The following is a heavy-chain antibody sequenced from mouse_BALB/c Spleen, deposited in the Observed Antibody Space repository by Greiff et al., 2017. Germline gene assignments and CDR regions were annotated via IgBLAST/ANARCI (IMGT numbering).Heavy chain of an antibody. CDR2: ISSGGSYT. CDR3: ARDYYGSSSRYFDV. Sequence: DVMLVESGGGLVKPGGSLKLSCAASGFTFSSYAMSWVRQSPEKRLEWVAEISSGGSYTYYPDTVTGRFTISRDNAKNTLYLEMSSLRSEDTAMYYCARDYYGSSSRYFDVWGAGTTVTVSS. V-gene: IGHV5-9-4*01. J-gene: IGHJ1*01. D-gene: IGHD1-1*01. CDR1: GFTFSSYA.